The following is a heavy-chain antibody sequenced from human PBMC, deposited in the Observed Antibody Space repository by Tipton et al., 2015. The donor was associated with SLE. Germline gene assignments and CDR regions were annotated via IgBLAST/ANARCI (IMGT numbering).Heavy chain of an antibody. D-gene: IGHD6-19*01. Sequence: QLVQSGPEVKKPGSSVKVSCKASGGTFSSYAISWVRQAPGQGLEWMGGIIPIFGTANYAQKLQGRVTMTTDTSTSTAYMELRSRRPEDTALYYWGRNPVQAVGGWGQGTLVTVSS. CDR1: GGTFSSYA. CDR3: GRNPVQAVGG. V-gene: IGHV1-69*06. J-gene: IGHJ4*02. CDR2: IIPIFGTA.